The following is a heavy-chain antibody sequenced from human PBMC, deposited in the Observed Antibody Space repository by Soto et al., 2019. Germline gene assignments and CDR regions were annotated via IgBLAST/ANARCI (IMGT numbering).Heavy chain of an antibody. D-gene: IGHD3-16*01. CDR1: GFTFSTYW. CDR3: ARDWGAPGRGSALGYYYHFGMDV. J-gene: IGHJ6*02. Sequence: EVQLVESGGGLVQPGGSLRLSCAASGFTFSTYWMNWVRQAPGKGLEWVANIKEDGSAAYYVDSVKGRFTISRDNAKNSLYLDMNSLRGEDTAVYYCARDWGAPGRGSALGYYYHFGMDVWGQGTTVTVPS. V-gene: IGHV3-7*05. CDR2: IKEDGSAA.